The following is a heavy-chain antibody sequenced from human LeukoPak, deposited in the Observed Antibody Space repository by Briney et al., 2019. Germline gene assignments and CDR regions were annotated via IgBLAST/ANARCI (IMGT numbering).Heavy chain of an antibody. CDR1: GYTFLGYY. CDR3: VSGSKWDF. D-gene: IGHD1-26*01. V-gene: IGHV1-2*02. J-gene: IGHJ4*02. Sequence: AVNVSCKASGYTFLGYYIHWVRQAPGQGFEWMGWINPQSGGTKYAQKLQGRVTMTRDTSISTAYMELSNLRSDDTAVYYCVSGSKWDFWGQGTLVTVSS. CDR2: INPQSGGT.